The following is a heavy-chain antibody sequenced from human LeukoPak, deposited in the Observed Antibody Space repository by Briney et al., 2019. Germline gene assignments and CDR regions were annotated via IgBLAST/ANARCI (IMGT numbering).Heavy chain of an antibody. V-gene: IGHV3-30*03. CDR3: ARDRAWNYFDY. J-gene: IGHJ4*02. D-gene: IGHD3-3*01. CDR1: GFTFSSYG. Sequence: GRSLRLSCAASGFTFSSYGMHWVRQAPGKGLEWVAIISNDGSRKYYAHSVEGRFTISRDNSKNTLYLQMDSLRAEDTAVYYCARDRAWNYFDYWGQGTLVTVSS. CDR2: ISNDGSRK.